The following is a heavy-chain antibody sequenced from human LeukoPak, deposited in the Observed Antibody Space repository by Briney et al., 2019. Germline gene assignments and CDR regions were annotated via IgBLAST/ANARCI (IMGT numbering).Heavy chain of an antibody. CDR2: IYYSGST. CDR1: GGSISTYY. J-gene: IGHJ6*02. Sequence: SETLSLTCTVSGGSISTYYWSWIRQPPGKGLEWIGYIYYSGSTNSTPSLKSRVTISVDTAKNQFSLKLSSMTAADTAVYDGAKDGTAYSSGRAYGMDVWGQGTTVTVSS. D-gene: IGHD6-19*01. CDR3: AKDGTAYSSGRAYGMDV. V-gene: IGHV4-59*01.